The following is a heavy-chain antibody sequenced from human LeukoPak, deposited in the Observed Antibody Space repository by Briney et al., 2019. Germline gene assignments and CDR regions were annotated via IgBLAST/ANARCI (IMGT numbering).Heavy chain of an antibody. CDR2: IYYSGST. J-gene: IGHJ6*03. V-gene: IGHV4-59*01. Sequence: PSETLSLTCAVYGGSFSGYYWSWIRQPPGKGLEWIGYIYYSGSTNYNPSLKSRVTISVDTSKNQFSLKLSSVAAADTAVYYCARVSGGARYYYYMDVWGKGTTVTVSS. CDR1: GGSFSGYY. CDR3: ARVSGGARYYYYMDV. D-gene: IGHD1-26*01.